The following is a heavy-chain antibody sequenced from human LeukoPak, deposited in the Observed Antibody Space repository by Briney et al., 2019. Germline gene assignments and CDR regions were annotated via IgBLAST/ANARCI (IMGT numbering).Heavy chain of an antibody. V-gene: IGHV4-39*07. CDR2: VYYTGST. CDR1: GDSIRSSSYY. D-gene: IGHD3-22*01. Sequence: PSETLSLTCSASGDSIRSSSYYWGWIRQPPGGGLEWIGAVYYTGSTNYNPSLMSRVTMSIDTSKNQFSLKLSSVTAADTAVYYCARRVGDYYDSSGYAFDIWGQGTMVTVSS. CDR3: ARRVGDYYDSSGYAFDI. J-gene: IGHJ3*02.